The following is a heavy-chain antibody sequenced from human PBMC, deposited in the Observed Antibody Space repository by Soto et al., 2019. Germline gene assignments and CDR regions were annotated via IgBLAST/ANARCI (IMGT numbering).Heavy chain of an antibody. J-gene: IGHJ4*02. CDR3: AMRGGSGSYYYFDY. CDR2: ISSSTGNT. V-gene: IGHV3-23*01. Sequence: PGGSLRLSCAASGFTFSSYAMTWVRQAPGKGLEWVSAISSSTGNTYYADSVKGRFTISRDNSKNTLYLQMNSLSAEDTAVYYCAMRGGSGSYYYFDYWGQGTLVTVSS. CDR1: GFTFSSYA. D-gene: IGHD3-10*01.